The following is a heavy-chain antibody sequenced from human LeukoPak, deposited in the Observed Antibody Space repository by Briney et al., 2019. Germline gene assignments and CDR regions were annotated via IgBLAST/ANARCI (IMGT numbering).Heavy chain of an antibody. J-gene: IGHJ4*02. V-gene: IGHV3-53*01. CDR1: GFTFSNAW. CDR3: ARDPRYGSGSDDY. Sequence: GGSLRLSCAASGFTFSNAWMSWVRQAPGKGLEWVSVIYSGGSTYYADSVKGRFTISRDNSKNTLYLQMNSLRAEDTAVYYCARDPRYGSGSDDYWGQGTLVTVSS. CDR2: IYSGGST. D-gene: IGHD3-10*01.